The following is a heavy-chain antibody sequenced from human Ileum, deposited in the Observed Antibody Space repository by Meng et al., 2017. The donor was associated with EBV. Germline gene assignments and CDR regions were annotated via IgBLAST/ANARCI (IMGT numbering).Heavy chain of an antibody. J-gene: IGHJ4*02. D-gene: IGHD3-22*01. CDR2: IYWDDDK. CDR3: THRPMTSAYYYFDY. CDR1: GFSLSISGVG. Sequence: QITLKESGPTLVKPXXXXTLXXLXSGFSLSISGVGVGWIRQPPGKALEWLALIYWDDDKRYSPSLKSRLTITKDTSKNQVVLTMTNMDPVDTATYYCTHRPMTSAYYYFDYWGQGTLVTVSS. V-gene: IGHV2-5*02.